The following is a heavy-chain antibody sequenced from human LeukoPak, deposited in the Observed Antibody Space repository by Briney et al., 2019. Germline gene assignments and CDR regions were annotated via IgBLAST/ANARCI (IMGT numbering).Heavy chain of an antibody. CDR1: GFTFSTYA. Sequence: GGSLRLSCSGSGFTFSTYAMRWVRQAPGKGLEWVSAISTSGSTIYYADSVKGRFTISRDNSRNTVYLQMNSLRADDTAVYYCARMSSGYEDYWGQGTLFTVSS. J-gene: IGHJ4*02. V-gene: IGHV3-23*01. CDR3: ARMSSGYEDY. CDR2: ISTSGSTI. D-gene: IGHD3-22*01.